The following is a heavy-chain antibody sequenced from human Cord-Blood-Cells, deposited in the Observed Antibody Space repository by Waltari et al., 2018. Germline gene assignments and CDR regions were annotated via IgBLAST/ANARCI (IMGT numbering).Heavy chain of an antibody. CDR3: ARVSGYCSSTSCYAFDI. CDR2: INPNSGGT. J-gene: IGHJ3*02. D-gene: IGHD2-2*01. CDR1: EYTFTGYY. Sequence: QVQLVQSGAEVKKPRASVKVSCMASEYTFTGYYMHWVRQAPGQGLEWMGRINPNSGGTNYAQKFQGRVTMTRDTSISTAYMELSRLRSDDTAVYYCARVSGYCSSTSCYAFDIWGQGTMVTVSS. V-gene: IGHV1-2*06.